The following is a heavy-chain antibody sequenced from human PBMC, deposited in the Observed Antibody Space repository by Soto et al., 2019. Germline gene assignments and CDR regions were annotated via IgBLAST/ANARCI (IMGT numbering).Heavy chain of an antibody. CDR2: IYYSGST. CDR3: ARHTYGRIAAAGLTADYGMDV. CDR1: GGSISISSYY. V-gene: IGHV4-39*01. D-gene: IGHD6-13*01. J-gene: IGHJ6*02. Sequence: SETPALICTVSGGSISISSYYWGWIRQPPGKGLEWIGSIYYSGSTYYNPSLKSRVTISVDTSKNQFSLKLSSVTAADTAVYYCARHTYGRIAAAGLTADYGMDVWGQGTTCTVSS.